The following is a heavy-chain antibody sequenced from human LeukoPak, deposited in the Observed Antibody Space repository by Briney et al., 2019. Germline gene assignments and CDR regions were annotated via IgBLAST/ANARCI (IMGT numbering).Heavy chain of an antibody. CDR3: ATLTTVVTPFYFDY. J-gene: IGHJ4*02. D-gene: IGHD4-23*01. V-gene: IGHV4-61*05. Sequence: PSETLSLTCTVSGGSISSSSYYWGLIRQPPGKGLEWIGYIYYSGSTNYNPSLKSRVTISVDTSKNQFSLKLSSVTAADTAVYYCATLTTVVTPFYFDYWGQGTLVTVSS. CDR1: GGSISSSSYY. CDR2: IYYSGST.